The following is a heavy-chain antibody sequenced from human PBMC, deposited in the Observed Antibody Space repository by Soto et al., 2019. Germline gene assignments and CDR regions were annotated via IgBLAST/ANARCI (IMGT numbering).Heavy chain of an antibody. CDR2: ISGSGGST. V-gene: IGHV3-23*01. J-gene: IGHJ4*02. D-gene: IGHD6-19*01. Sequence: GGSLRLSCAASGFTFSSYAVSWVRQAPGKGLEWVSAISGSGGSTYYADSVKGRFTISRDNSKNTLYLQMNSLRAEDTAVYYCAKGLWQWRPTGAFDYWGQGTLVTVSS. CDR1: GFTFSSYA. CDR3: AKGLWQWRPTGAFDY.